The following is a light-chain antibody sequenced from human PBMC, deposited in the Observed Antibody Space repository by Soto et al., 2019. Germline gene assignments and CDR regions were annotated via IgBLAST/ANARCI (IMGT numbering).Light chain of an antibody. CDR2: RAS. CDR1: QYLSDW. CDR3: QQYSEYPLT. Sequence: DIQMTQSPSTLSASVGDRVTITCRASQYLSDWLAWYQQKPGTAPKLLIYRASNLEDGVPSRFSGSGSGTEFTLTISSLQPGDFATYYCQQYSEYPLTFGRGTKVEIK. V-gene: IGKV1-5*03. J-gene: IGKJ4*01.